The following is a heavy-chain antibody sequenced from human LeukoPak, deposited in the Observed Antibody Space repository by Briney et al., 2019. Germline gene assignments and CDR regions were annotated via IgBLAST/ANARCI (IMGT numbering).Heavy chain of an antibody. CDR2: ISSSSSYI. J-gene: IGHJ4*02. CDR3: AARPTSEAVAPSDF. CDR1: GFTFSSYS. Sequence: PGGSLRLSCAASGFTFSSYSMNWVRQAPGKGLEWVSSISSSSSYIYYADSVKGRFTISRDNAKNSLYLQMNSLRAGDTATYYCAARPTSEAVAPSDFWGQGTLVTVSP. V-gene: IGHV3-21*04. D-gene: IGHD6-19*01.